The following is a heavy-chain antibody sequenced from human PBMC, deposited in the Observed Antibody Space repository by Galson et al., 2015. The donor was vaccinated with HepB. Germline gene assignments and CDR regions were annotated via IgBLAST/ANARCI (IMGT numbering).Heavy chain of an antibody. CDR2: ISSSSSYT. J-gene: IGHJ6*02. D-gene: IGHD3-3*01. V-gene: IGHV3-11*06. CDR1: GFTFSDYY. CDR3: ARDHVEYYDFWSGYYNHYYGMDV. Sequence: SLRLSCAASGFTFSDYYMSWIRQAPGKGLEWVSYISSSSSYTNYADSVKGRFTISRDNAKNSLYPQMNSLRAEDTAVYYCARDHVEYYDFWSGYYNHYYGMDVWGQGTTVTVSS.